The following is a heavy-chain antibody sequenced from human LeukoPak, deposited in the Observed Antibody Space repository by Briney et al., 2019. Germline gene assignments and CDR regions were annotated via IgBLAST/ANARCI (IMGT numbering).Heavy chain of an antibody. CDR1: GGSISSYY. V-gene: IGHV4-4*07. CDR2: IYTSGST. Sequence: NSSETLSLTCTVSGGSISSYYWSWIRQPAGKGLEWIGRIYTSGSTNYNPSLKSRVTMSVDTSKNQFSLKLSSVTAADTAVYYCARETGRITIFGVVTPSYYFDYWGQGTLVTVSS. J-gene: IGHJ4*02. CDR3: ARETGRITIFGVVTPSYYFDY. D-gene: IGHD3-3*01.